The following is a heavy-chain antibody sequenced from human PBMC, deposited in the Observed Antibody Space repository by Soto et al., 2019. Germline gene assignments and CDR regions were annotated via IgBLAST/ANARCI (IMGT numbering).Heavy chain of an antibody. CDR1: GYAFTKYA. CDR3: ARDYGALSSGWYGPQGYYYYGMDV. D-gene: IGHD6-19*01. Sequence: ASVKVSCKTSGYAFTKYAINWVRQAPGQGLEWLGWISSYLGNTNYAQKFQGRVTVTRDTSTSTVYMELRSLRSDDTAVYYCARDYGALSSGWYGPQGYYYYGMDVWGQGTTVTVSS. J-gene: IGHJ6*02. V-gene: IGHV1-18*01. CDR2: ISSYLGNT.